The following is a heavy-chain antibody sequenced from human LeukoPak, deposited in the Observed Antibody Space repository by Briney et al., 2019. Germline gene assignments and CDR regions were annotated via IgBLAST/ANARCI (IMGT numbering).Heavy chain of an antibody. Sequence: GGSLRLSCAASGFSFSSYWMHWFRQAPGKGLVWVARINSDGSTTNYADYVKGRFTISRDNAKNTLYLQMNSLRAEDTAVYYCARRSSGSPPYYFDSWGRGTLVTVSS. CDR1: GFSFSSYW. CDR3: ARRSSGSPPYYFDS. D-gene: IGHD1-26*01. CDR2: INSDGSTT. V-gene: IGHV3-74*01. J-gene: IGHJ4*02.